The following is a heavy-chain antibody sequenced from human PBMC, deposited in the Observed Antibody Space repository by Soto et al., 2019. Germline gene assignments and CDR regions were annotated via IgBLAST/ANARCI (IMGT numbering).Heavy chain of an antibody. D-gene: IGHD3-10*01. CDR2: ISYDGSNK. V-gene: IGHV3-30-3*01. CDR1: GFTFSSYA. CDR3: AGPQTYYYGSGSYPHDY. Sequence: GGSLRLSCGASGFTFSSYAMHWVRQAPGKGLEWVAVISYDGSNKYYADSVKGRFTISRDNSKNTLYLQMSSLRAEDTAVYYCAGPQTYYYGSGSYPHDYWGQGTLVTVSS. J-gene: IGHJ4*02.